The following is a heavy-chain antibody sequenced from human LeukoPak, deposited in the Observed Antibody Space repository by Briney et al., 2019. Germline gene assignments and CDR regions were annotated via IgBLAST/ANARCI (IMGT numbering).Heavy chain of an antibody. V-gene: IGHV3-23*01. D-gene: IGHD6-13*01. CDR1: GFPFGSEA. CDR3: AKSRSGSSNWALRIFDN. J-gene: IGHJ4*02. Sequence: GGSLRLSCTVSGFPFGSEAMSWVRQAPGRGLEWVSSISPAGGTTYYADSVKGRFTISRDNSKNTLYVQMNSLRVEDTAVYYCAKSRSGSSNWALRIFDNWGQGTLVSVSS. CDR2: ISPAGGTT.